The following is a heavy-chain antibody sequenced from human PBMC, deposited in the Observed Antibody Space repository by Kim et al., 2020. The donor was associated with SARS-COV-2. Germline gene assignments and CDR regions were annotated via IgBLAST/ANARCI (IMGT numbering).Heavy chain of an antibody. CDR3: AKGELRFLDTKDRGDY. CDR2: ISGSGGST. D-gene: IGHD3-3*01. Sequence: GGSLRLSCAASGFTFSSYAMSWVRQAPGKGLEWVSAISGSGGSTYYADSVKGRFTISRDNSKNTLYLQMNSLRAEDTAVYYCAKGELRFLDTKDRGDYWGQGTLVTVSS. J-gene: IGHJ4*02. V-gene: IGHV3-23*01. CDR1: GFTFSSYA.